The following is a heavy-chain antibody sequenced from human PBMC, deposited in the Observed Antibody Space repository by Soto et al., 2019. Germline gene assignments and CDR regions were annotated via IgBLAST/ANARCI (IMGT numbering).Heavy chain of an antibody. J-gene: IGHJ6*02. CDR3: ARDGHDYVWGSYRTYYYYGMDV. D-gene: IGHD3-16*02. V-gene: IGHV3-33*01. CDR2: IWYDGSIK. Sequence: QVQLVESGGGVVQPGRSLRLSCAASGFTFSSYGMHWVRQAPGKGLEWVAVIWYDGSIKYYADSVKGRFTISRDNSKNTLYLQMNSLRAEDTAVYYCARDGHDYVWGSYRTYYYYGMDVWGQGTTVTVSS. CDR1: GFTFSSYG.